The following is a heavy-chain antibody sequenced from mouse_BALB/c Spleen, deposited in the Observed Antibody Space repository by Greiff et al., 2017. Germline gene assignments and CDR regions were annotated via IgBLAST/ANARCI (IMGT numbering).Heavy chain of an antibody. CDR2: ISDGGSYT. J-gene: IGHJ3*01. D-gene: IGHD4-1*01. CDR1: GFTFSDYY. CDR3: AREEGTGSWFAY. V-gene: IGHV5-4*02. Sequence: EVQRVESGGGLVKPGGSLKLSCAASGFTFSDYYMYWVRQTPEKRLEWVATISDGGSYTYYPDSVKGRFTISRDNAKNNLYLQMSSLKSEDTAMYYCAREEGTGSWFAYWGQGTLVTVSA.